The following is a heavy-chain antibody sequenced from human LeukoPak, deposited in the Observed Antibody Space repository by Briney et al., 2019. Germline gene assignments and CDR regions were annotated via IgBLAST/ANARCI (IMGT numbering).Heavy chain of an antibody. D-gene: IGHD2-2*02. V-gene: IGHV3-15*01. J-gene: IGHJ4*02. CDR1: GFTFSSAW. Sequence: GGSLRLSCAASGFTFSSAWMSWVRQAPGKGLEWVGRIKSKTDGGTTDYAAPVKGRFTISRDNSKNTLYLQMNSLRAEDTAVYYCARDPRARPAAIEYDYWGQGTLVTVSS. CDR3: ARDPRARPAAIEYDY. CDR2: IKSKTDGGTT.